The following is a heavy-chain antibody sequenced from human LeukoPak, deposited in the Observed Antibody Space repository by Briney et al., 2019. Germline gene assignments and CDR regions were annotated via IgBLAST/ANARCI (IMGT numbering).Heavy chain of an antibody. CDR3: ARGDGLSDAFDI. D-gene: IGHD5-24*01. CDR1: GGSITDNY. V-gene: IGHV4-59*01. J-gene: IGHJ3*02. Sequence: SETLSLTCTVSGGSITDNYWSWIRQPPGMGLEWIGYVYYPGAANYTPSLKSRVTISMDTSRNQFSLKLSSVTAADTAVYYCARGDGLSDAFDIWGQGTMVTVSS. CDR2: VYYPGAA.